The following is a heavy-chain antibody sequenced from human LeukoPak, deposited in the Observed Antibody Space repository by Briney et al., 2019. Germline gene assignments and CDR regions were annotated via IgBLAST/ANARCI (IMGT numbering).Heavy chain of an antibody. J-gene: IGHJ3*02. CDR3: ASSVHGDYAPLDAFDI. CDR1: GFTFSDYY. Sequence: GGSLRLSCAASGFTFSDYYMSWIRQAPGKGLEWVSYISSSGSTIYYADSVKGRFTISRDNAKNSLYLQMNSLRAEDTAVYYCASSVHGDYAPLDAFDIWGQGTMVTVSS. V-gene: IGHV3-11*01. CDR2: ISSSGSTI. D-gene: IGHD4-17*01.